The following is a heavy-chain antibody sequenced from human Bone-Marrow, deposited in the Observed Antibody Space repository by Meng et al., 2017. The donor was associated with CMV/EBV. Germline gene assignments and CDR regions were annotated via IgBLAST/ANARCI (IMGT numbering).Heavy chain of an antibody. CDR3: ARHDYGVGAVDY. CDR1: GFSLSTSGMC. J-gene: IGHJ4*02. Sequence: SGPTLVKPTQTLTLTCTFSGFSLSTSGMCVSWVRQPPGKALEWLALIDWGDDKYYSTSLKTRLTISKDTSKNQVVLTMTNMDPVDTATYYCARHDYGVGAVDYWGQGTLVTVSS. V-gene: IGHV2-70*20. D-gene: IGHD4-17*01. CDR2: IDWGDDK.